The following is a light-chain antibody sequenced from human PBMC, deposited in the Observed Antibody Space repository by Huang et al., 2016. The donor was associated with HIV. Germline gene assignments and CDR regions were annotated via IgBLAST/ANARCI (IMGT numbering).Light chain of an antibody. CDR2: TAS. CDR1: QAIRND. Sequence: AIQMTQSPSSLSASVGYRVTITCRASQAIRNDLAWYQQKPGKAPKLLIYTASTLQTGVPSRFSGSGSGTDFTLTINSLQPEDFATYYCLQDFNYSYTFGQGTNLEI. CDR3: LQDFNYSYT. V-gene: IGKV1-6*01. J-gene: IGKJ2*01.